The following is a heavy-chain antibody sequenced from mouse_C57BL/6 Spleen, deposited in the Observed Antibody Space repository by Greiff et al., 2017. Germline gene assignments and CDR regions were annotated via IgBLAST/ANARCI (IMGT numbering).Heavy chain of an antibody. J-gene: IGHJ1*03. CDR1: GYTFTSYW. V-gene: IGHV1-59*01. Sequence: QVQLQQPGAELVRPGTSVKLSCKASGYTFTSYWMHWVKQRPGKGLEWIGVIDPSDSYTNYNQKFKGKATLTVDTSSSTAYMQLGSLTSGYSAVYSGEGRGVLSSTTDYDVWGTWTTVTVSS. D-gene: IGHD1-1*01. CDR3: EGRGVLSSTTDYDV. CDR2: IDPSDSYT.